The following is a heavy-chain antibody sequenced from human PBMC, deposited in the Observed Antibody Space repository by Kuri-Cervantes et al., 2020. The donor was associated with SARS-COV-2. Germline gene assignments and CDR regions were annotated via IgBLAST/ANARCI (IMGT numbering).Heavy chain of an antibody. CDR2: LSNDGDNQ. D-gene: IGHD3-22*01. CDR3: ARDRLDFHSSGHFDH. Sequence: SCVASGSSFSDYPFHWVRQAPGKGLEWVAGLSNDGDNQYYADSVKGRFTISRDNSKNTLFLQMNSLRTEDTAVYHCARDRLDFHSSGHFDHWGQGTLVTVSS. CDR1: GSSFSDYP. V-gene: IGHV3-30-3*01. J-gene: IGHJ4*02.